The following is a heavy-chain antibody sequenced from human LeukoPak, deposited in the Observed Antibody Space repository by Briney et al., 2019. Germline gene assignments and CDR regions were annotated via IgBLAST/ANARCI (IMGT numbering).Heavy chain of an antibody. J-gene: IGHJ4*02. Sequence: GGSLRLSCAASGFTFSDYYMSWIRQAPGKGLEWVSYISSSGSTIYYADSVKGRFTISRDNAKNTLYLQMNSLRAEDTALYLCARIGYSSSSFDYWGRGTLVTVSS. CDR1: GFTFSDYY. CDR3: ARIGYSSSSFDY. D-gene: IGHD6-13*01. V-gene: IGHV3-11*04. CDR2: ISSSGSTI.